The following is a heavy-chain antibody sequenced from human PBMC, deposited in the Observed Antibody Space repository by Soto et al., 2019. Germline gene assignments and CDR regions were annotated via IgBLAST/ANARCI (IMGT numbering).Heavy chain of an antibody. V-gene: IGHV1-69*12. CDR1: GGTFSTYA. CDR3: ARDDRPGGYTPPGTSGFDS. Sequence: QVQLVQAGAEVKKPGSSVKVSCKASGGTFSTYAISWVRQAPGQGLEWMGGIIPIYGTANYAQKFQGRLTMTAGESTSTVYMELSSLRSDDTAVYYCARDDRPGGYTPPGTSGFDSWGQGTLVTVSS. CDR2: IIPIYGTA. J-gene: IGHJ4*02. D-gene: IGHD5-12*01.